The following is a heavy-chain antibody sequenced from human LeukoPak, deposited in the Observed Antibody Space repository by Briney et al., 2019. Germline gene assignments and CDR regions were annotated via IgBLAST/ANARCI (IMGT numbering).Heavy chain of an antibody. Sequence: ASVKVSCKASGYTFTSYAMHWVRQAPGQRLEWMGWINAGNGNTKYSQKFQGRVTMTRDTSISTAYMELSRLRSDDTAVYYCATSTITDALDIWGQGTMVTVSS. CDR2: INAGNGNT. V-gene: IGHV1-3*01. CDR1: GYTFTSYA. D-gene: IGHD1-1*01. J-gene: IGHJ3*02. CDR3: ATSTITDALDI.